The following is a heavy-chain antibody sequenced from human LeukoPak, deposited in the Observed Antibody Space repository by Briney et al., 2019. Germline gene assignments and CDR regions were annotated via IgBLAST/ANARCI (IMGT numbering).Heavy chain of an antibody. V-gene: IGHV3-21*01. D-gene: IGHD2-2*01. J-gene: IGHJ6*02. CDR3: ARGPTIVVVPAAINV. CDR2: ISSRSNYI. CDR1: GFTFDDYA. Sequence: GGSLRLSCAASGFTFDDYAMHWVRQAPGKGLEWVSCISSRSNYIQYADSVKGRFTISRDNAKNSLYLQMNSLRAGDTAVYYCARGPTIVVVPAAINVWGQGTTVTVSS.